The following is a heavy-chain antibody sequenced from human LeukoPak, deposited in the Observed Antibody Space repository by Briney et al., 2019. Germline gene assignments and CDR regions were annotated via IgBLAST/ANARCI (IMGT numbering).Heavy chain of an antibody. CDR1: GFTFSNYG. J-gene: IGHJ4*02. CDR3: ARGSLDYGDPIKLSRKAYDS. CDR2: ISYDGTNK. V-gene: IGHV3-30*03. Sequence: GGSLRLSCSASGFTFSNYGMHWVRQAPGKGLEWVAVISYDGTNKYYVDSVKGRFTISRDNSKNTLYLQMNSLKTEDTAVYYCARGSLDYGDPIKLSRKAYDSWGQGTLVTVSS. D-gene: IGHD4-17*01.